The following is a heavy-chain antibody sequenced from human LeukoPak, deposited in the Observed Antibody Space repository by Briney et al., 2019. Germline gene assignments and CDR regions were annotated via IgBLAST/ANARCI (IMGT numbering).Heavy chain of an antibody. CDR3: ARGSPNKNYYYGMDV. CDR2: FDPEDGET. J-gene: IGHJ6*02. D-gene: IGHD2-8*01. V-gene: IGHV1-24*01. CDR1: GYTLTELS. Sequence: ASVKVSCKVSGYTLTELSMHWVRQAPGKGLEWMGGFDPEDGETIYAQKFQGRVTMTRNTSISTAYMELSSLRSEDTAVYYCARGSPNKNYYYGMDVWGQGTTVTVSS.